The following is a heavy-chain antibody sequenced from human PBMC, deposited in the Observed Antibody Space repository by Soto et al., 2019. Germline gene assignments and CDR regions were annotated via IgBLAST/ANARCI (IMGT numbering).Heavy chain of an antibody. Sequence: SETLSLTCTVSGGSISSYYWSWIRQPPGKGLEWIGYIYYSGSTNYNPSLKSRVTISVDTSKNQFSLKLSSVTAADTAVYYCARDRGGYSGYGQIGYWGQGTLVTVSS. CDR2: IYYSGST. CDR1: GGSISSYY. D-gene: IGHD5-12*01. CDR3: ARDRGGYSGYGQIGY. V-gene: IGHV4-59*01. J-gene: IGHJ4*02.